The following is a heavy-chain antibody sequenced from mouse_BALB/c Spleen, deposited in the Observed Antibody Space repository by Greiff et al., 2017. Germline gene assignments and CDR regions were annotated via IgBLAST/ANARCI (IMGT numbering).Heavy chain of an antibody. CDR3: ARDDDYDGFAY. J-gene: IGHJ3*01. D-gene: IGHD2-4*01. CDR2: IWAGGST. V-gene: IGHV2-9*02. CDR1: GFSLTSYG. Sequence: VQGVESGPGLVAPSQSLSITCTVSGFSLTSYGVHWVRQPPGKGLEWLGVIWAGGSTNYNSALMSRLSISKDNSKSQVFLKMNSLQTDDTAMYYCARDDDYDGFAYWGQGTLVTVSA.